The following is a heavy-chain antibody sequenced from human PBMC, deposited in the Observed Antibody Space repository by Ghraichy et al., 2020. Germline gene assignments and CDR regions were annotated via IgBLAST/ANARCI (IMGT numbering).Heavy chain of an antibody. Sequence: GGSLRLSCAASGFTVSNHYMSWVRQAPGKGLEWVSTIYKGGATCYVASVKGRFAISRDSSKNTLFLQMNSLRGEDSSTYYCVRPNPDWLGAVDSWVQGTTAAASA. CDR1: GFTVSNHY. D-gene: IGHD6-19*01. CDR2: IYKGGAT. CDR3: VRPNPDWLGAVDS. V-gene: IGHV3-66*04. J-gene: IGHJ3*01.